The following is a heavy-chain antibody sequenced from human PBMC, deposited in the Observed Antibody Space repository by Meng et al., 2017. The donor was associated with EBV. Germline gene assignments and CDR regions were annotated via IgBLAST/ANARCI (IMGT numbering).Heavy chain of an antibody. CDR1: GGSFSGYY. J-gene: IGHJ4*02. CDR2: INHSGST. V-gene: IGHV4-34*01. Sequence: QVQLQQWGAGRLKPSEPLSLTCAAYGGSFSGYYWSWIRQPPGKGLEWIGEINHSGSTNYNPSLKSRVTISVDTSKNQFSLKPSSVTAADTAVYYCARGRWLQPGSYFDYWGQGTLVTVSS. CDR3: ARGRWLQPGSYFDY. D-gene: IGHD5-24*01.